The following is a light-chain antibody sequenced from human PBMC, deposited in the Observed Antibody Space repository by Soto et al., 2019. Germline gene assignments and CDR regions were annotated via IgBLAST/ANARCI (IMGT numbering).Light chain of an antibody. CDR1: QSVRSD. J-gene: IGKJ1*01. V-gene: IGKV3-15*01. CDR3: QQYNDWHTWT. Sequence: MTQSPGTLSVSPVERATLSCIASQSVRSDLAWYQQRPGQAPRLLIYGASTRATGIPARFSGSGSATEFTLTISSLKPEDFALYYCQQYNDWHTWTFGHGTKVDIK. CDR2: GAS.